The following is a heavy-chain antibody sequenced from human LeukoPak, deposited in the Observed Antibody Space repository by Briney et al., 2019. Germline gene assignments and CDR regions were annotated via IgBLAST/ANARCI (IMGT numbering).Heavy chain of an antibody. CDR3: ARTDETAPAEDFQH. CDR1: GFSVSSNY. Sequence: GGSLKLSCAASGFSVSSNYMSWVRQAPGKGLEWVSVIYSGGSTYYADSVEGRFTISRDNSKNTLYLQMKSLRAEDTAVYYCARTDETAPAEDFQHWGQGTLVTVSS. D-gene: IGHD2-21*02. J-gene: IGHJ1*01. V-gene: IGHV3-53*01. CDR2: IYSGGST.